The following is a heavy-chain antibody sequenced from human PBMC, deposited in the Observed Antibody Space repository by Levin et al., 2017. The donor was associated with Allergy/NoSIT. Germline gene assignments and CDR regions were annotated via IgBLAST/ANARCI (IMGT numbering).Heavy chain of an antibody. J-gene: IGHJ4*02. D-gene: IGHD6-13*01. CDR2: IYYSGST. V-gene: IGHV4-39*07. Sequence: SETLSLTCTVSGGSISSSSYYWGWIRQPPGKGLEWIGSIYYSGSTYYNPSLKSRVTISVDTSKNQFSLKLSSVTAADTAVYYCARGGSSSWYEGLENSFDYWGQGTLVTVSS. CDR3: ARGGSSSWYEGLENSFDY. CDR1: GGSISSSSYY.